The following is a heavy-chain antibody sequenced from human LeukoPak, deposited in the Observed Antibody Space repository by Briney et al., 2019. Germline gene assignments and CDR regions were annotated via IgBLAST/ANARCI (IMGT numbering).Heavy chain of an antibody. CDR1: GFTFSSYG. D-gene: IGHD2-2*01. CDR2: IWYDGSNK. Sequence: GGSLRLSCAASGFTFSSYGMHWVRQAPGKGLEWVAVIWYDGSNKYYADSVKGRFTISRDNSKNTLYLQMNSLRAEDTAVYYCAKDPCSSTSSGWFDPWGQGTLVTVSS. V-gene: IGHV3-33*06. J-gene: IGHJ5*02. CDR3: AKDPCSSTSSGWFDP.